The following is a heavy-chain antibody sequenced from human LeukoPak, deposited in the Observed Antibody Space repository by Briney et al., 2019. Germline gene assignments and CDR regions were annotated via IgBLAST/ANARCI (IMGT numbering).Heavy chain of an antibody. V-gene: IGHV3-74*01. J-gene: IGHJ4*02. D-gene: IGHD1-26*01. CDR1: GFTFSSCW. Sequence: GGSLRLSCAASGFTFSSCWMHWVRQAPAKGLVWVSRINSDGSSTSYADSVQGRFTISRDNAKNTLYLQMNSLGAEDTAVYYCGSSGSNGYWGQGTLVTVSS. CDR2: INSDGSST. CDR3: GSSGSNGY.